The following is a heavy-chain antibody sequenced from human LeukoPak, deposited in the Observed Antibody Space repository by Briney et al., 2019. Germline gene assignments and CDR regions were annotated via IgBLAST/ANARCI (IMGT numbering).Heavy chain of an antibody. CDR1: GGSISSYY. V-gene: IGHV4-59*01. D-gene: IGHD5-24*01. CDR2: IYYSGST. J-gene: IGHJ4*02. CDR3: ARWDRDGYNSPYFDY. Sequence: PSETLSLTCIVFGGSISSYYWSWIRQPPGKGLEWIGYIYYSGSTNYNPSLKSRVTISVDTSKNQFSLKLSSVTAADTAVYYCARWDRDGYNSPYFDYWGQGTLVTVSS.